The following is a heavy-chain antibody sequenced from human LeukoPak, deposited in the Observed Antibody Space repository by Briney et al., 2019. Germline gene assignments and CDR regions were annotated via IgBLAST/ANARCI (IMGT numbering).Heavy chain of an antibody. D-gene: IGHD3-22*01. V-gene: IGHV1-18*01. J-gene: IGHJ4*02. CDR1: GYNFAGYG. CDR3: ERQWHYDGNGLPDY. CDR2: ISGSNGNG. Sequence: ASVKVSCKASGYNFAGYGIGWVRQAPGQGLEWMGWISGSNGNGHYAQKLQVRVTLTTDTSTSTAYMELRSLRSDDTAVYYCERQWHYDGNGLPDYWGQGTLVTVSS.